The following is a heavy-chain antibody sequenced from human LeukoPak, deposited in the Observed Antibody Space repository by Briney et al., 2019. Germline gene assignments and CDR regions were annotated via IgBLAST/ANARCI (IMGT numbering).Heavy chain of an antibody. V-gene: IGHV3-21*01. CDR2: ISSSSSYR. CDR3: ANTPPGNWNYDY. J-gene: IGHJ4*02. CDR1: GFTFSNYG. Sequence: GGSLRLSCAASGFTFSNYGMNWVRQAPGKGLEWVSSISSSSSYRYYTDSVMGRFTISRDNAKNSLYLQMNSLRAEDTAVYYCANTPPGNWNYDYWGQGTLVTVSS. D-gene: IGHD1-7*01.